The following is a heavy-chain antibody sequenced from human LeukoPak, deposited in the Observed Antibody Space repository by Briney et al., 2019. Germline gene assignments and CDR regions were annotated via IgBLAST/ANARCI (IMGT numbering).Heavy chain of an antibody. J-gene: IGHJ3*02. D-gene: IGHD3-10*01. V-gene: IGHV4-59*01. CDR1: GGSISSYY. CDR3: ARENTMVRGAIDAFDI. CDR2: IYYSGST. Sequence: NPSETLSLTCTVSGGSISSYYWSWIRQPPGKGLEWIGYIYYSGSTNYNPSLKSRVTVSVDTSNNQFSLKLSSVTAADTAVYYCARENTMVRGAIDAFDIWGQGKMVTVSS.